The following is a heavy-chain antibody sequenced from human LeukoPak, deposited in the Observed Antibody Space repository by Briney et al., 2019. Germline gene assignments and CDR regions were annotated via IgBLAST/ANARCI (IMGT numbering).Heavy chain of an antibody. CDR3: AKDRGATFYYGSGSFDF. CDR1: GFTFADYA. D-gene: IGHD3-10*01. V-gene: IGHV3-9*01. CDR2: ISWNSGSL. J-gene: IGHJ4*02. Sequence: GRSLRLSCAASGFTFADYAMHWVRQAPGKGLEWVSDISWNSGSLVYADSVKGRFTISRDNAKNSLYLQMNSLRAEDTALYYCAKDRGATFYYGSGSFDFWGQGTLVTVSS.